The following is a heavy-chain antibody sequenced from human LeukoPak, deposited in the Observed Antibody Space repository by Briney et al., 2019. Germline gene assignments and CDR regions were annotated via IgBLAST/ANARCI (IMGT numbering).Heavy chain of an antibody. CDR1: GFTFSSYG. CDR2: IWYDGSNK. CDR3: ASGSDYNDTDFDN. V-gene: IGHV3-33*08. J-gene: IGHJ4*02. Sequence: GGSLRLSCAASGFTFSSYGMHWVRQAPGKGLEWVAVIWYDGSNKYYADSVKGRFTISRDNSKNTLYLQMNSLRAEDTAVYYCASGSDYNDTDFDNWGQGTLVTVSS. D-gene: IGHD3-10*01.